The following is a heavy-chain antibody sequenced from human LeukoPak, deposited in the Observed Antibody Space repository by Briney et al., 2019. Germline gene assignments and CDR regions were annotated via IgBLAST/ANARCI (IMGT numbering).Heavy chain of an antibody. CDR2: INPNSGGT. J-gene: IGHJ4*02. V-gene: IGHV1-2*02. Sequence: ASVKVSCKASGYTFTGYYMHWVRQAPGQGLEWTGWINPNSGGTNYAQKFQGRVTMTRDTSISTAYMELSRLRSDDTAVYYCARCTSGSFNAQFDYWGQGTLVTVSS. CDR1: GYTFTGYY. D-gene: IGHD1-26*01. CDR3: ARCTSGSFNAQFDY.